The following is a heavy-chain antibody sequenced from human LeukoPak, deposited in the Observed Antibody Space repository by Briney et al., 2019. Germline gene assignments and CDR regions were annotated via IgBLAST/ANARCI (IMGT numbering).Heavy chain of an antibody. J-gene: IGHJ6*03. Sequence: SETLSLTCAVYGGSFSGYYWSWIRQPPGKGLEWIGEINHSGSTNYNPSLKRRVTISVDTSKNQFSLQLNSVTPEDTAVYYCARRGYCSGGSCYGYYYYYMDVWGKGTTVTVSS. V-gene: IGHV4-34*01. D-gene: IGHD2-15*01. CDR2: INHSGST. CDR1: GGSFSGYY. CDR3: ARRGYCSGGSCYGYYYYYMDV.